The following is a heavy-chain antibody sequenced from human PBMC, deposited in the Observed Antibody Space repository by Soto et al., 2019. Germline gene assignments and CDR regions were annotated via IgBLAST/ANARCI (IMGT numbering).Heavy chain of an antibody. CDR1: GYTFTRYG. Sequence: GASVKVCCKASGYTFTRYGISWVRQAPGQGLEWMGWISAYNGNTNYAQKLQGRVTMTTDTSTSTAYMELRSLRSDDTAVYYCARVYHCGGDCYLYYYYGMDVWGQGTTVTVSS. D-gene: IGHD2-21*02. V-gene: IGHV1-18*01. J-gene: IGHJ6*02. CDR3: ARVYHCGGDCYLYYYYGMDV. CDR2: ISAYNGNT.